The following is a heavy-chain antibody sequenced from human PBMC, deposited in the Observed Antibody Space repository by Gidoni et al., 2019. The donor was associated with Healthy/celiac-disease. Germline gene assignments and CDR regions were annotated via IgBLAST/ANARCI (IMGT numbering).Heavy chain of an antibody. J-gene: IGHJ4*02. CDR3: ARLYSRGY. V-gene: IGHV4-34*01. CDR1: GGSFSGYY. Sequence: QVQLQQCGAGLLKPSETLSLTFAVYGGSFSGYYGSWIRQPPGKGLEWIGEINHSGSTNYNPSLKSRVTISVDTSKNQFSLKLSSVTAADTAVYYCARLYSRGYWGQGTLVTVSS. D-gene: IGHD6-13*01. CDR2: INHSGST.